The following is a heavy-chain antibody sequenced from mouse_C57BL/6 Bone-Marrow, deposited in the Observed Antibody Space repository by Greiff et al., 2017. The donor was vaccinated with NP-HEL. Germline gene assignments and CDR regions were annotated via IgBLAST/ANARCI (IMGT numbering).Heavy chain of an antibody. CDR2: ISSGGDYI. CDR1: GFTFSSYA. CDR3: TRDDGYPWFAY. D-gene: IGHD2-3*01. Sequence: EVKLVESGEGLVKPGGSLKLSCAASGFTFSSYAMSWVRQTPEKRLEWVAYISSGGDYIYYADTVKGRFTISRDNARNTLYLQMSSLKSEDTAMYYCTRDDGYPWFAYWGQGTLVTVSA. J-gene: IGHJ3*01. V-gene: IGHV5-9-1*02.